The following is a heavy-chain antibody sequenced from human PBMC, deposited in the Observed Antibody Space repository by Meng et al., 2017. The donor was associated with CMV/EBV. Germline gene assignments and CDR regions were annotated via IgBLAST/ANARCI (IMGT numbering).Heavy chain of an antibody. CDR2: IIPIYGTA. V-gene: IGHV1-69*12. J-gene: IGHJ4*02. D-gene: IGHD5-24*01. CDR1: GGTFSSYA. Sequence: QVQLVRVGAEVKKPGASVKVSCKASGGTFSSYAISWVRQAPGQGLEWMGGIIPIYGTANYAQKFQGRVTITADESTSTAYMELSSLRSEDTAVYYCARMPRDGYNYIDYWGQGTLVTVSS. CDR3: ARMPRDGYNYIDY.